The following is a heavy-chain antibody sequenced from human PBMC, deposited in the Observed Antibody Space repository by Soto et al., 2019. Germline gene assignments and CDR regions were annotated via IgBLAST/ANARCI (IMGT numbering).Heavy chain of an antibody. CDR2: ISGSGGST. J-gene: IGHJ4*02. CDR3: AKRFGYGDSGTPFDY. V-gene: IGHV3-23*01. D-gene: IGHD4-17*01. Sequence: EVQLLESGGGLVQPGGSLRLSCAASGFTFSSYAMSWVRQAPGKGLEWVSAISGSGGSTYYADSVKGRFTISRDNSKNTLYLQMNSLRAEDTVVYYCAKRFGYGDSGTPFDYWGQGTLVTVSS. CDR1: GFTFSSYA.